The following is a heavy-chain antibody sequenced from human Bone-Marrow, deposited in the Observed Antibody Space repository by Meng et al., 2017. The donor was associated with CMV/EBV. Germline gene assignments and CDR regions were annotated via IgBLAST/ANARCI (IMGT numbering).Heavy chain of an antibody. Sequence: ASVKVSCKASGFTFTDYYIHWVRQAPGEGLEWMGWINSNTGGTKFPQTFQGRVTMTRDTSITTAYMELSRLRSDDTAVYFCARGLRQADYWGQGTLVTVYS. CDR3: ARGLRQADY. V-gene: IGHV1-2*02. CDR2: INSNTGGT. CDR1: GFTFTDYY. J-gene: IGHJ4*02.